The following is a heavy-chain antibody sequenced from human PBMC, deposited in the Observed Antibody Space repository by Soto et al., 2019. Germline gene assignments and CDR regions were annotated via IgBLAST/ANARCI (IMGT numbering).Heavy chain of an antibody. J-gene: IGHJ6*03. CDR2: IWYDGSNK. CDR3: ARDPSNVYYMDV. V-gene: IGHV3-33*01. CDR1: GFTFSSYG. D-gene: IGHD6-6*01. Sequence: AGGSLRLSCAASGFTFSSYGMHWVRQAPGKGLEWVAVIWYDGSNKYYADSVKGRFTISRDNSKNTLYLQMNSLRAEDTAVYYCARDPSNVYYMDVWGKGTTVTVSS.